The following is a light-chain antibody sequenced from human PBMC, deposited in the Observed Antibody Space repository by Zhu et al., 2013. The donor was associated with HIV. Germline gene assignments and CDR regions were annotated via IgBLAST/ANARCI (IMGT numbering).Light chain of an antibody. CDR3: QQYGSSPWT. V-gene: IGKV3D-15*02. Sequence: EIVMRQSPATLSVSPGERATLSCRASQSVSTKLAWYQQTPGQAPRLLIHGASARATDTPARFSGSGSGTEFTLTISSLQSEDFAVYYCQQYGSSPWTFGQGTKVEIK. CDR1: QSVSTK. J-gene: IGKJ1*01. CDR2: GAS.